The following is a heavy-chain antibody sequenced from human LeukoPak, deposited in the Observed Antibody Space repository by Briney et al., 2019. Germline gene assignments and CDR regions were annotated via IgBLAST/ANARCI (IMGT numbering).Heavy chain of an antibody. D-gene: IGHD5-12*01. CDR1: GGSITNDGFY. V-gene: IGHV4-39*07. Sequence: SETLSLTCTVSGGSITNDGFYWGCIRQPPGKGLEWVGSIYYSGSTYYNPSLKSRVSMSVDTSKHQSSLNLSSLTAADTAVYFCARSSRGNVDYWGQGTPVTVSS. J-gene: IGHJ4*02. CDR2: IYYSGST. CDR3: ARSSRGNVDY.